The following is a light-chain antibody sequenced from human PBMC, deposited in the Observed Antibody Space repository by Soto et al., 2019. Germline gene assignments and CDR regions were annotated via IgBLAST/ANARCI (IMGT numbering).Light chain of an antibody. CDR2: EVN. J-gene: IGLJ1*01. CDR1: SSDVGAYNF. Sequence: SVLTQPRSVSGSPGQSVTISCTGTSSDVGAYNFASWYQQHPGTAPKLMIYEVNKRPSGVPDRFSGSKSGNTASLTVSGLQAEDEADYYCSSYAGSSNVFGTGTKVTVL. CDR3: SSYAGSSNV. V-gene: IGLV2-8*01.